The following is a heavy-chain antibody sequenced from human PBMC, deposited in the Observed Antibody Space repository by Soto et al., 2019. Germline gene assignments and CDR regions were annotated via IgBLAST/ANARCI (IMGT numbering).Heavy chain of an antibody. CDR2: ISGSGGTI. CDR3: AKRTLGDSPTVAFYY. D-gene: IGHD2-15*01. Sequence: EVQLLESGGGLVQPGGSLTLSCTASGFTFSTYALSWVRQAPGKGLEWVSAISGSGGTIYYTDSVKGRFTVSRDNSKNTLYVQMNSLRAEDTAVYYCAKRTLGDSPTVAFYYWGQGALVTVSS. CDR1: GFTFSTYA. V-gene: IGHV3-23*01. J-gene: IGHJ4*02.